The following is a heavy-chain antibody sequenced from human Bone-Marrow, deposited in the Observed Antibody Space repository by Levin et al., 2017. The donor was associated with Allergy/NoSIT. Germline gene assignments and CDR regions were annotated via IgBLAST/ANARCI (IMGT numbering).Heavy chain of an antibody. CDR3: AREVSTSRPQSSFMDV. CDR1: GGPFGNYV. Sequence: SVKVSCKASGGPFGNYVIFWVRQAPGQGLEWMGGIIPKFGTADYAQKFQGRVTISADEDTSTAYMELSSLRSEDTAVYYCAREVSTSRPQSSFMDVWGQGTTVTVSS. CDR2: IIPKFGTA. J-gene: IGHJ6*02. D-gene: IGHD2-2*01. V-gene: IGHV1-69*13.